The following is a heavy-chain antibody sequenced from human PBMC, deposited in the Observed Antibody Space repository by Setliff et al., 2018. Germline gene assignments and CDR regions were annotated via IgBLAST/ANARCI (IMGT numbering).Heavy chain of an antibody. Sequence: GGSLRLSCAASGFTFSNAWMSWVRQAPGKGLEWVGRIKSKTDGGTTDYAAPVKGRFTISRDDSKNTLYLQINSLKTEDTAVYYCTTGLLWFGDWGGGYWGQGTLVTVSS. CDR2: IKSKTDGGTT. CDR1: GFTFSNAW. CDR3: TTGLLWFGDWGGGY. V-gene: IGHV3-15*01. J-gene: IGHJ4*02. D-gene: IGHD3-10*01.